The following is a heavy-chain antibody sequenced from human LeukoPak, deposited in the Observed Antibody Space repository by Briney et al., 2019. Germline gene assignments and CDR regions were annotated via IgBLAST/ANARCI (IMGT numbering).Heavy chain of an antibody. CDR2: INPNSGGT. J-gene: IGHJ5*02. D-gene: IGHD1-14*01. V-gene: IGHV1-2*02. Sequence: ASVKVSCKASGYTFTGYYMHWVRQAPGQGLEWMGWINPNSGGTNYAQKFQGRVTMTRDTSISTAYMELSRLRSDDTAVYYCARLLTVTIAVFTGDNWFDPWGQGTLVTVSS. CDR3: ARLLTVTIAVFTGDNWFDP. CDR1: GYTFTGYY.